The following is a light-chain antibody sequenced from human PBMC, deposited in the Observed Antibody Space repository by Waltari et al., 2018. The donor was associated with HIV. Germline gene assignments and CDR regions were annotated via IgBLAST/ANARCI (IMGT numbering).Light chain of an antibody. Sequence: QSALTQPASVSGSPGQSITISCTGTSSDVGNYNLVSWYQQHPGKAPKLMIYEGIKPPSGISYRISRSKSGNTASLTISGLHAEDEADYYCCSYGGSSNWVFGGGTKVTVL. CDR3: CSYGGSSNWV. V-gene: IGLV2-23*01. J-gene: IGLJ3*02. CDR1: SSDVGNYNL. CDR2: EGI.